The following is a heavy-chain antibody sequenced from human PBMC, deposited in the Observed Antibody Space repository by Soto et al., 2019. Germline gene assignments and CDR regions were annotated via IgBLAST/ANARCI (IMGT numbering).Heavy chain of an antibody. CDR3: ARGGIGIERRIAVALDAFDI. Sequence: GGSLRLSCAASGFSFSDYYMDWVRQAPGKGLEWVGRTGNKYNFYTTEYAASVKGRFTISRDDSKSSLYLQMYSLKTEDTAVYYCARGGIGIERRIAVALDAFDIWGQGTMVTVSS. D-gene: IGHD6-19*01. V-gene: IGHV3-72*01. CDR1: GFSFSDYY. J-gene: IGHJ3*02. CDR2: TGNKYNFYTT.